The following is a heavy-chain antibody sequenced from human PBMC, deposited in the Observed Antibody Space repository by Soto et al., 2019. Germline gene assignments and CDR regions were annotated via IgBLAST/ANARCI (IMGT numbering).Heavy chain of an antibody. CDR2: ISAYNGNT. Sequence: QVPLVQSGAEVKKPGASVKVSCKASGYTFTSYGISWVRQAPGQGLEWMGWISAYNGNTNYAQKLQGRVTMTTDTSTSTAYMQLRSLRSDDTAVYYCARGLLGFGYGDNYYFDYWGQGTLVTVSS. CDR1: GYTFTSYG. J-gene: IGHJ4*02. V-gene: IGHV1-18*01. D-gene: IGHD4-17*01. CDR3: ARGLLGFGYGDNYYFDY.